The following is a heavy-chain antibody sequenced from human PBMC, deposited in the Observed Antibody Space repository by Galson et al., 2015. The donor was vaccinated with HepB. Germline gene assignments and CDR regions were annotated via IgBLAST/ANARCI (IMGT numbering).Heavy chain of an antibody. CDR2: IDPSDSYT. J-gene: IGHJ4*02. Sequence: QSGAEVKKPGESLRISCKGSGYSFTSYWISWVRQMPGKGLEWMGRIDPSDSYTNYSPSFQGHVTISADKSISTAYLQWSSLKASDTAMNYCASLYCSSTSCSAPIDYWGQGTLVTVSS. CDR1: GYSFTSYW. CDR3: ASLYCSSTSCSAPIDY. D-gene: IGHD2-2*01. V-gene: IGHV5-10-1*01.